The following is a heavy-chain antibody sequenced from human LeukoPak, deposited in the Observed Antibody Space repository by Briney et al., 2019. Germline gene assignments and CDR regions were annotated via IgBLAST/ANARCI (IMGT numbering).Heavy chain of an antibody. D-gene: IGHD6-13*01. V-gene: IGHV3-23*01. CDR3: AKGPGSSWALGWFDP. J-gene: IGHJ5*02. Sequence: GGSLRLSCAASGFTFSSYAMSWVRQAPGKGLEWVSAISGSGGSTYYADSVKGRFAISRDNSKNTLYLQMNSLRAEDTAVYYCAKGPGSSWALGWFDPWGQGTLVTVSS. CDR1: GFTFSSYA. CDR2: ISGSGGST.